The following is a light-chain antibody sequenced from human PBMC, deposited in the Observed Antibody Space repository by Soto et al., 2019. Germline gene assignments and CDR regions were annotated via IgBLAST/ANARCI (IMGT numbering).Light chain of an antibody. CDR3: SSYTSSSTVV. V-gene: IGLV2-14*01. J-gene: IGLJ2*01. CDR1: SSDVGGYNH. Sequence: QSALTQPASVSGSPGQSITISCTRTSSDVGGYNHVSWYQQHPGKVPKLMIRDVSNRPSGVSNRFSGSKSGNTASLTISGLQTEDEADYYCSSYTSSSTVVFGGGTKVTVL. CDR2: DVS.